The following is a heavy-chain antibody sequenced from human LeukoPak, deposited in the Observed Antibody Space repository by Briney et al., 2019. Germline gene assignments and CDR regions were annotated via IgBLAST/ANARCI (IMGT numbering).Heavy chain of an antibody. CDR2: INHSGST. D-gene: IGHD1-26*01. Sequence: ETLSLTCAVYGGSFSGYYWSWVRQPPGKGLEWIGEINHSGSTNYNPSLKSRVTISVDTSKNQFSLKLSSVTAADTAVYYCARARIVGARATSGRFSFNWFDPWGQGTLVTVSS. CDR3: ARARIVGARATSGRFSFNWFDP. J-gene: IGHJ5*02. CDR1: GGSFSGYY. V-gene: IGHV4-34*01.